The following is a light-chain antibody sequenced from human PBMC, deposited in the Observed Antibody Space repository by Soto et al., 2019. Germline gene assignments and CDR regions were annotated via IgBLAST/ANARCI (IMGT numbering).Light chain of an antibody. J-gene: IGLJ1*01. CDR1: SSDVGGYNY. Sequence: QSVLTQPASVSGSPRQSITISCTGTSSDVGGYNYVSWYQQHPGKAPKLMIYEVSNRPSGVSNRFSGSKSGNTASLTISGLQAEDEADYYCSSYTGSSTFYVFGTGTKVTVL. V-gene: IGLV2-14*01. CDR3: SSYTGSSTFYV. CDR2: EVS.